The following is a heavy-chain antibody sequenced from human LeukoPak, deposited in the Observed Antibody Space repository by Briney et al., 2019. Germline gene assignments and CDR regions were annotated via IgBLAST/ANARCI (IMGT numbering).Heavy chain of an antibody. V-gene: IGHV3-7*03. J-gene: IGHJ4*02. CDR2: IKQDGSEK. CDR1: GFTFSSYS. CDR3: AREDY. Sequence: PGGSLRLSCAASGFTFSSYSMSWVRQAPGKGLEWVANIKQDGSEKQYVDSVKGRFAISRDNAKKSLYLQINTLRAEDTAVYYCAREDYWGQGTLVTVSS.